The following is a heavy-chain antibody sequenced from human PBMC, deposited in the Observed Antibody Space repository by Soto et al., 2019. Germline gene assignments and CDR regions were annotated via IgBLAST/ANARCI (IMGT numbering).Heavy chain of an antibody. CDR2: IYYSGST. CDR3: ARGRDGYNLADY. V-gene: IGHV4-59*01. Sequence: SETLSLTCTGSGGSISSYYWSWIRQPPGKGLEWIGYIYYSGSTNYNPSLKSRVTISVDTSKNQFSLKLSSVTAADTAVYYCARGRDGYNLADYWGQGTLVTVSS. D-gene: IGHD5-12*01. J-gene: IGHJ4*02. CDR1: GGSISSYY.